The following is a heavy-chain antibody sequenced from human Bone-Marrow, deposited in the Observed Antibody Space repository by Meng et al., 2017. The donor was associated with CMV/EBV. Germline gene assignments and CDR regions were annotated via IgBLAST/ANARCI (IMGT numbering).Heavy chain of an antibody. Sequence: SVKVSCKASGGTFSSYAISWVRQAPGQGLEWMGGIIPIFGTANYAQKFQGRVTITTDESTSTAYMELSSLRSEDTAVYYCAGWGEVTGPPLDAFDIWGQGTMVTVSS. CDR2: IIPIFGTA. J-gene: IGHJ3*02. CDR3: AGWGEVTGPPLDAFDI. D-gene: IGHD2-21*02. CDR1: GGTFSSYA. V-gene: IGHV1-69*05.